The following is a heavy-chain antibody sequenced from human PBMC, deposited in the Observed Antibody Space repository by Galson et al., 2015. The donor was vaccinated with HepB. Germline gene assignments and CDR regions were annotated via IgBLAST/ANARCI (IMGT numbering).Heavy chain of an antibody. D-gene: IGHD2-21*02. CDR1: GYTFTGYY. CDR3: ARATVAYCGGDCYSLGY. V-gene: IGHV1-2*02. Sequence: SVKVSCKASGYTFTGYYMHWVRQAPGQGLEWMGWINPNSGGTNYAQKFQGRVTMTRDTSISTAYMELSRLRSDDTAAYYCARATVAYCGGDCYSLGYWGQGTLVTVSS. CDR2: INPNSGGT. J-gene: IGHJ4*02.